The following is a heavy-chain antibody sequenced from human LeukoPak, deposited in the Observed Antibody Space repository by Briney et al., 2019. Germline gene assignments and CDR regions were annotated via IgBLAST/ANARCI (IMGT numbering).Heavy chain of an antibody. V-gene: IGHV3-49*03. CDR3: TRRAYSDGYVDY. Sequence: PGRSLRLSCTASGFTFGDYAMSWFRQAPGKGLEWVGFIRSKAYGGTTQYAASVKGRFTISRDDSESIAYLQMSSLKTEDTAVYYCTRRAYSDGYVDYWGQGTLVTVSS. J-gene: IGHJ4*02. CDR2: IRSKAYGGTT. D-gene: IGHD5-18*01. CDR1: GFTFGDYA.